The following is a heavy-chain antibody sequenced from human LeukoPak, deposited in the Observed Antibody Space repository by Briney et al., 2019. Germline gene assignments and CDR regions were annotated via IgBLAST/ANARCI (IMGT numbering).Heavy chain of an antibody. D-gene: IGHD3-16*01. V-gene: IGHV4-30-4*08. CDR3: ARLMITGTMLSPLFDY. J-gene: IGHJ4*02. Sequence: SETLSLTCTVSGGSISSGDYYWSWIRQPPGKGLEWIMNIYYSRSTYSNPSLNSRVTISVDTSKKQFSLKLGSVTAADTAVYYCARLMITGTMLSPLFDYWGQGTLVTVSS. CDR2: IYYSRST. CDR1: GGSISSGDYY.